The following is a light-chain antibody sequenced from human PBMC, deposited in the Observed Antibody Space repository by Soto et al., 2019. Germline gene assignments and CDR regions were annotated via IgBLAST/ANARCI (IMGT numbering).Light chain of an antibody. CDR1: NSDIGTYNF. J-gene: IGLJ2*01. CDR3: SSYTTSSTLVV. CDR2: EVT. Sequence: QSALTQPASVSGSPGQSITISCTGTNSDIGTYNFVSWYQRPPGKAPKLLIYEVTNRPSGVSSRFSGSKSGSTASLTISGLQAEDEGDYYCSSYTTSSTLVVFGGGTKLTVL. V-gene: IGLV2-14*01.